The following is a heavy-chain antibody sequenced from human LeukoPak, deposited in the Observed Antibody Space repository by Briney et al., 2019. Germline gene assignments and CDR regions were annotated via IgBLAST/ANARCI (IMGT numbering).Heavy chain of an antibody. V-gene: IGHV3-30*02. CDR3: AKTARGEGFFDY. CDR2: IWYGGSNK. D-gene: IGHD6-6*01. J-gene: IGHJ4*02. Sequence: GGSLRLSCAASGFTFSSYGMHWVRQAPGKGLEWVAVIWYGGSNKYYADSVKGRFTISRDNSKNTLYLQMNSLRAEDTAVYYCAKTARGEGFFDYWGQGTLVTVSS. CDR1: GFTFSSYG.